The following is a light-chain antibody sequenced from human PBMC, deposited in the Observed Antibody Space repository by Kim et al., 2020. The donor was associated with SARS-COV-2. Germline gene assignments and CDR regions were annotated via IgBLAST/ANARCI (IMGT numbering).Light chain of an antibody. CDR2: RDS. CDR1: NIGGKN. CDR3: QVWDSSKAV. J-gene: IGLJ3*02. Sequence: VALGQTARITCGGYNIGGKNVHWYQQKPGQAPLLVIYRDSSPPSGIPQRFSGSNSGNTATLTISRAQAGDEADYYCQVWDSSKAVFGGGTKVTVL. V-gene: IGLV3-9*01.